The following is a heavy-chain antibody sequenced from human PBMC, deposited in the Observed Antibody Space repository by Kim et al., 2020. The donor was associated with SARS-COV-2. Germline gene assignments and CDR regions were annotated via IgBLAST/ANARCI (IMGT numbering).Heavy chain of an antibody. CDR3: ARVKYGDYVGY. J-gene: IGHJ4*02. CDR2: IYSGGST. Sequence: LSLTCAASGFTVSSNYMSWVRQAPGKGLEWVSVIYSGGSTYYADSVKGRFTISRDNSKNTLYLQMNSLRAEDTAVYYCARVKYGDYVGYWGQGTMVT. CDR1: GFTVSSNY. D-gene: IGHD4-17*01. V-gene: IGHV3-53*01.